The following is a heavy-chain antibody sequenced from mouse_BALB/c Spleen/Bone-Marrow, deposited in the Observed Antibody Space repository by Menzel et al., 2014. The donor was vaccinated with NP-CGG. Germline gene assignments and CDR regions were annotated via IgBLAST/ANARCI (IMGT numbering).Heavy chain of an antibody. D-gene: IGHD2-14*01. CDR1: GYSITSDYA. Sequence: EVQLQQSGPGLVKPSQSLSLTCTVTGYSITSDYAWNWIRQFPGNKLEWMGYISYSGFTSYNPSRKSRISITRDTSKNQFFLQLNSVTTEDTATYYCSRDYRYDTWFSYWGQGTLVTVSA. V-gene: IGHV3-2*02. CDR3: SRDYRYDTWFSY. CDR2: ISYSGFT. J-gene: IGHJ3*01.